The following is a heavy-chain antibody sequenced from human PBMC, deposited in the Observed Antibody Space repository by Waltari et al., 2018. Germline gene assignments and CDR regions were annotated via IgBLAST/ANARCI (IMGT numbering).Heavy chain of an antibody. CDR1: GFTFEDYA. D-gene: IGHD6-13*01. J-gene: IGHJ6*02. CDR3: AKDIAAAYYYYGMDV. Sequence: EVQLVESGGVVVQPGGSLRLSCADSGFTFEDYAMHWVRQAPGKGLEWVSLISWDGGSTYYADAVKGRFTISRDNSKNSLYLQMNSLRAEDTALYYCAKDIAAAYYYYGMDVWGQGTTVTVSS. CDR2: ISWDGGST. V-gene: IGHV3-43D*04.